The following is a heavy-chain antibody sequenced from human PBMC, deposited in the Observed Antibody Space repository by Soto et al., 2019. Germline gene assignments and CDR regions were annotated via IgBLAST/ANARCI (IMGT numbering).Heavy chain of an antibody. V-gene: IGHV3-23*01. J-gene: IGHJ2*01. CDR3: TKTLIMSPTDL. CDR2: ISGSGGHA. Sequence: EVQLLESGGGLVQPGGSLRLSCAASGFTFSSYAMSWVRQAPGKGLEWVSGISGSGGHAYYADSVEGRFSISRDNSENSLYLKMKRLRAYDTAVYCCTKTLIMSPTDLWGRGTLVTVAS. D-gene: IGHD3-16*01. CDR1: GFTFSSYA.